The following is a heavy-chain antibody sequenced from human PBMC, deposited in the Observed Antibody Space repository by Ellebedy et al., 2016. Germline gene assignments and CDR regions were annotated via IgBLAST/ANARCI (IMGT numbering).Heavy chain of an antibody. J-gene: IGHJ4*02. CDR3: ARGSGWLDY. D-gene: IGHD6-19*01. CDR1: GFTFDDYA. V-gene: IGHV3-9*01. CDR2: ISWNSGSI. Sequence: SLKISCAASGFTFDDYAMHWVRQAPGKGLEWVSGISWNSGSIGYADSAKGRFTISRDNAKNSLFLQMNSLRAEDTAVYFCARGSGWLDYWGQGTLVTVSS.